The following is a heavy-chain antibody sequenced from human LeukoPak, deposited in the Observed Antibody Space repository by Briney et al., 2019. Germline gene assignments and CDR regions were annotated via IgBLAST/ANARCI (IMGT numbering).Heavy chain of an antibody. D-gene: IGHD3-3*01. J-gene: IGHJ4*02. V-gene: IGHV4-39*07. CDR1: GGSISSRSYY. Sequence: PSETLSLSCTVSGGSISSRSYYWGWIRQPPGKGLEWIGSIFYSGTTYYNPSLKSRVTISVDTSKNQFSLKLTSVTAADTAVYYCARGVPEYYDFWSGYFYYFDYWGQGTLVTVSS. CDR3: ARGVPEYYDFWSGYFYYFDY. CDR2: IFYSGTT.